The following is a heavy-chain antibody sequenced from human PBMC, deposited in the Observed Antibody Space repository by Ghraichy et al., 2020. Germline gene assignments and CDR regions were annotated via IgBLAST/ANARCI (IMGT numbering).Heavy chain of an antibody. J-gene: IGHJ2*01. Sequence: GESLNISCAASGFTFSSYGMHWVRQAPGKGLEWVAFIRYDGSNKYYADSVKGRFTISRDNSKNTLYLQMNSLRAEDTAVYYCAKVSSSSSPLGWYFDLWGRGTLVTVSS. D-gene: IGHD6-6*01. CDR1: GFTFSSYG. V-gene: IGHV3-30*02. CDR2: IRYDGSNK. CDR3: AKVSSSSSPLGWYFDL.